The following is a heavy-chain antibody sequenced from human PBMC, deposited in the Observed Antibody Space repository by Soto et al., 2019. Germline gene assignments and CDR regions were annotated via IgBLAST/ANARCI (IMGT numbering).Heavy chain of an antibody. CDR1: CSPFHTYG. CDR3: ARDPHEFWTSYWFDP. J-gene: IGHJ5*02. D-gene: IGHD3-3*01. CDR2: IIAYDCKT. Sequence: SFPPSCSPFHTYGINWVRPAPFQWLELMVWIIAYDCKTTYAEKFQGRVTLTTDTSTSTAYMELRSLRSDDTAIYYCARDPHEFWTSYWFDPWGQGTPVTVSS. V-gene: IGHV1-18*01.